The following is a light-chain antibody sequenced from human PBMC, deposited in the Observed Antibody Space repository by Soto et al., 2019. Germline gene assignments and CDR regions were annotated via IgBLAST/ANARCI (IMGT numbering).Light chain of an antibody. CDR3: QRGDT. J-gene: IGKJ5*01. Sequence: ESVFTQAPATPFLSPGERATLSCRASQNVSSNLAWYQQKPGQAPRLLIYDASNQATGIPARFSGSGSGTDFTLTISSLEPEDFAVYYCQRGDTFGQGTRLEIK. CDR2: DAS. CDR1: QNVSSN. V-gene: IGKV3-11*01.